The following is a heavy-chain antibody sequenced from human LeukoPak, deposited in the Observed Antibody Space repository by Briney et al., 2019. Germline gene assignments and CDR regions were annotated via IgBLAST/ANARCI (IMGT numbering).Heavy chain of an antibody. Sequence: SETLSLTCTVPGGSISRYYWSWIRQSAGKGLEWIGRIYTSGITNYNPSLKSRVTMSIDTSKNQFSLKLSSVTAADTALYYCAREASPYTYFSSGMDVWGQGTTVTVSS. J-gene: IGHJ6*02. D-gene: IGHD2/OR15-2a*01. CDR1: GGSISRYY. V-gene: IGHV4-4*07. CDR2: IYTSGIT. CDR3: AREASPYTYFSSGMDV.